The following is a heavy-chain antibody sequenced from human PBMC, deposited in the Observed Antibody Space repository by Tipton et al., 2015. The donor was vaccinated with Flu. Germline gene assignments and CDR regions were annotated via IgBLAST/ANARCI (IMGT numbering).Heavy chain of an antibody. D-gene: IGHD2-15*01. V-gene: IGHV1-69*01. CDR2: IIPIFGTA. Sequence: QLVQSGAEVKKPGSSVKVSCKASGGTFSSYAISWVRQAPGQGLEWMGGIIPIFGTANYAQKFQGRVTITADESTSTAYMELSSLRSEDTAVYYCARARGYCSGGSCYHYYYGMDVWGQGTTVTVSS. CDR3: ARARGYCSGGSCYHYYYGMDV. CDR1: GGTFSSYA. J-gene: IGHJ6*02.